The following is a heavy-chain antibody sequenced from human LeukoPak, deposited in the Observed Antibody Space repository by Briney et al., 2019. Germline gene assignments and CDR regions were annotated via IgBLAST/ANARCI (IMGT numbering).Heavy chain of an antibody. Sequence: GGSLRLSCAASGFTFSSYAMHWVRQAPGKGLEWVAVISYDGSNKYYADSVKGRFTISRDNSKNTLYLQMNSLRAEDTAVYYCASSYYYASGSFEPWGQGTLVTVSS. D-gene: IGHD3-10*01. V-gene: IGHV3-30*14. CDR3: ASSYYYASGSFEP. J-gene: IGHJ5*02. CDR2: ISYDGSNK. CDR1: GFTFSSYA.